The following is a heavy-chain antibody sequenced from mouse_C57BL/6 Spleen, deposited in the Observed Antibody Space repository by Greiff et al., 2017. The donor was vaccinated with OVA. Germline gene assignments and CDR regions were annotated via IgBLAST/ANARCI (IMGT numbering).Heavy chain of an antibody. D-gene: IGHD2-4*01. V-gene: IGHV5-12*01. Sequence: EVMLVESGGGLVQPGGSLKLSCAASGFTFSDYYMYWVRQTPEKRLEWVAYISNGGGSTYYPDTVKGRFTISRDNAKNTMYLQMSRLKSEDTAMDYCARHDYDYPYAMDYWGQGTSVTVSS. J-gene: IGHJ4*01. CDR1: GFTFSDYY. CDR2: ISNGGGST. CDR3: ARHDYDYPYAMDY.